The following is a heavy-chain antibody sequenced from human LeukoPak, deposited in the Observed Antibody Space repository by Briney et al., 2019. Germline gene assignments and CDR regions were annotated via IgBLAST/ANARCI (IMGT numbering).Heavy chain of an antibody. V-gene: IGHV3-15*01. D-gene: IGHD3-22*01. CDR2: IKSKTDGGTT. CDR1: GFTFSNAW. J-gene: IGHJ4*02. CDR3: TTEYGDYDNSGYYVSFDY. Sequence: GGSLRLSCAASGFTFSNAWMSWVRQAPGKGLEWVGRIKSKTDGGTTDYAAPVKGRFTISRDDSKNTLYLQMNSLKTEDTAVYYCTTEYGDYDNSGYYVSFDYWGQGTLVTVSS.